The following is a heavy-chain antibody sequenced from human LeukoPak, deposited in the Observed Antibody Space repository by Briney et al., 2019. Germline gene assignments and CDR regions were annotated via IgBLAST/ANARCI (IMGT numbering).Heavy chain of an antibody. V-gene: IGHV3-33*06. CDR1: GFTFSNYG. Sequence: PGGSLRLSCAASGFTFSNYGMHWVRQAPGKGLEWVAIIWYDGSNKYYADSVKGRFTISRDNSKNALYLQMNSLRAEDTAVYYCAKGNGGYYYYMDVWGKGTTVTVSS. CDR2: IWYDGSNK. CDR3: AKGNGGYYYYMDV. J-gene: IGHJ6*03. D-gene: IGHD3-16*01.